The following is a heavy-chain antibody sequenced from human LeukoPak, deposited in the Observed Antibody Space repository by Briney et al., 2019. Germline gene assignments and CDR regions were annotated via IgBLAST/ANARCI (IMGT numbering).Heavy chain of an antibody. J-gene: IGHJ3*02. CDR1: GGSINKYY. Sequence: SETLSLTCTVSGGSINKYYWSWLRQPPGKGLEWIGYFYYVGSTNSNPSLKSRATISMDTSKSQVSLKLSSVTAADTAVYYCATNYDGVLNDAFDIWGQGIMVAVSS. V-gene: IGHV4-59*08. CDR3: ATNYDGVLNDAFDI. D-gene: IGHD4-23*01. CDR2: FYYVGST.